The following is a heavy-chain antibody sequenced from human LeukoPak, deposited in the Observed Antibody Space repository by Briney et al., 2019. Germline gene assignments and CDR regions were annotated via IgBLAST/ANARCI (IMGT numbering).Heavy chain of an antibody. V-gene: IGHV1-18*01. CDR3: ARHGYSCSSSSCYSWGKYFQH. J-gene: IGHJ1*01. CDR1: GYTFTNYG. Sequence: ASVKVSFKASGYTFTNYGISWVRQAPGQGLEWMGWISGYNGNTDYAQNLQGRVTMTTDTSTSTAYMELRSLRSDDTAVYYCARHGYSCSSSSCYSWGKYFQHWGQGTLVTVSS. D-gene: IGHD2-2*02. CDR2: ISGYNGNT.